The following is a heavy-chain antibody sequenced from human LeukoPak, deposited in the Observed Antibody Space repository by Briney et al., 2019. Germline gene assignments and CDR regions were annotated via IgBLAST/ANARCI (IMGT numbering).Heavy chain of an antibody. J-gene: IGHJ4*02. CDR1: GFTFSSYE. V-gene: IGHV3-23*01. Sequence: PGGSLRLSCAASGFTFSSYEMNWVRQAPGKGLEWVSAISGSGGSTYYADSVKGRFTISRDNSKNTLYLQMNSLRAEDTAVYYCAKEMTSRGYFDYWGQGTLVTVSS. CDR3: AKEMTSRGYFDY. D-gene: IGHD3-10*01. CDR2: ISGSGGST.